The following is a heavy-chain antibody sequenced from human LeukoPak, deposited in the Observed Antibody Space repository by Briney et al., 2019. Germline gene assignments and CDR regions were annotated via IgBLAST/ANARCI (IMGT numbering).Heavy chain of an antibody. CDR2: FTADGINI. CDR3: TKAAVYSTTWTPFDD. D-gene: IGHD2-2*01. CDR1: GFTFSVYC. Sequence: GGSLRLTCAASGFTFSVYCMHCIRQDSGKGLEWVSLFTADGINIYYADSVKGRFTISRDNSKNMLYLQMNSLRAEDTAVYYCTKAAVYSTTWTPFDDWGQGTLVTVSS. J-gene: IGHJ4*02. V-gene: IGHV3-30*18.